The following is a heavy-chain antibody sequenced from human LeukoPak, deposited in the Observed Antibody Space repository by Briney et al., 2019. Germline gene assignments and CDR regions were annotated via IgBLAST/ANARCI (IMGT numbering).Heavy chain of an antibody. J-gene: IGHJ4*02. V-gene: IGHV3-23*01. D-gene: IGHD6-19*01. CDR2: ISGSGGST. CDR3: AKGEWLVRLDY. CDR1: GFTFSSYA. Sequence: GGSLRLSCAASGFTFSSYAMSWVRQAPGKGLEWVSAISGSGGSTYYVDSMKARFTISRDNSKKTLYLQMNSLRAEDTAVYYCAKGEWLVRLDYWVQGTLVTVSS.